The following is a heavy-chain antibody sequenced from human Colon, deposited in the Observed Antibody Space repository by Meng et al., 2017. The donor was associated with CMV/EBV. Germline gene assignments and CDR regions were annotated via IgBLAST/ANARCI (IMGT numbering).Heavy chain of an antibody. CDR3: AASDTSGMYVDRIF. J-gene: IGHJ4*02. CDR2: ISGTAGVT. D-gene: IGHD6-25*01. Sequence: GESLKISCAASGFTFSRYAMSWVRQPPGKGLEWVSFISGTAGVTQFIDSVKGRFTISRDNSKNTVYLQMHSLRAEDTAIYYCAASDTSGMYVDRIFWGQGTLVTVSS. V-gene: IGHV3-23*01. CDR1: GFTFSRYA.